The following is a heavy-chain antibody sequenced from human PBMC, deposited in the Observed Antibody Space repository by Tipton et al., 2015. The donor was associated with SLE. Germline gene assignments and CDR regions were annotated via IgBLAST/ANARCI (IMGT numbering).Heavy chain of an antibody. CDR2: INHSGST. Sequence: TLSLTCAVYGGSFSGYYWSWIRQPPGKGLEWIGEINHSGSTNYNPSLKSRVTISVDTSKNQFSLKLSSVTAADTAVYYCAREDDYTNSNWFDPWGQGTLVTVSS. J-gene: IGHJ5*02. D-gene: IGHD4-11*01. CDR1: GGSFSGYY. CDR3: AREDDYTNSNWFDP. V-gene: IGHV4-34*01.